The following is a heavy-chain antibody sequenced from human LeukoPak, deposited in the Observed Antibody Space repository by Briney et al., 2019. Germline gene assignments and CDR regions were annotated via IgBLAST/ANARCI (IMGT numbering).Heavy chain of an antibody. CDR3: ARRISDYGDNAVLGY. CDR2: INPNGCST. CDR1: GYTFTSYF. Sequence: ASVKVSCKASGYTFTSYFMHWVRQAPGQGLEWMGIINPNGCSTSYAQKFQRRVTMTRDTSTSTVYMELSSLRSEDTAVYYCARRISDYGDNAVLGYWGQGTLVTVSS. D-gene: IGHD4-17*01. V-gene: IGHV1-46*01. J-gene: IGHJ4*02.